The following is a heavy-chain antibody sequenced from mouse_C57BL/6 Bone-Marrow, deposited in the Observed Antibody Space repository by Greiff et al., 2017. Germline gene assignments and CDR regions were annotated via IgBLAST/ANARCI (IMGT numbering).Heavy chain of an antibody. J-gene: IGHJ4*01. CDR2: IWSGGST. CDR3: ARGLRNYAMDY. CDR1: GFSLTSYG. D-gene: IGHD1-1*01. V-gene: IGHV2-2*01. Sequence: VKLMESGPGLVQPSQSLSITCTVSGFSLTSYGVHWVRQSPGKGLEWLGVIWSGGSTDYNAAFISRLSISKDNSKSQVFFKMNSLQADDTAIYYCARGLRNYAMDYWGQGTSVTVSS.